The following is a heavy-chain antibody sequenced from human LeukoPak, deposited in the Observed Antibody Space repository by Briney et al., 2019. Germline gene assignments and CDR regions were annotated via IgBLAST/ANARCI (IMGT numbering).Heavy chain of an antibody. CDR2: ISYDGSNK. CDR1: GFTFSSYA. D-gene: IGHD5-12*01. J-gene: IGHJ6*02. Sequence: QTGGSLRLSCVASGFTFSSYAMHWVRQAPGKGLEWVAVISYDGSNKYYADSVKGRFTISRDNSKNTLYLQMNSLRAEDTAVYYCARDRGYSGYGDYYYYGMDVWGQGTTVTVSS. V-gene: IGHV3-30*04. CDR3: ARDRGYSGYGDYYYYGMDV.